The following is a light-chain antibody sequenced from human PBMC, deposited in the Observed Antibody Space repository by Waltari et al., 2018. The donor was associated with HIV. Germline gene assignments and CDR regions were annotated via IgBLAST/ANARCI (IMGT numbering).Light chain of an antibody. CDR3: QQYDKVPLYT. CDR1: QDISDY. J-gene: IGKJ2*01. CDR2: DAS. V-gene: IGKV1-33*01. Sequence: DIQMTQSPSSLSASIGDRVTITCQASQDISDYLNWYQRKPGKAPKLLIYDASNLETGVPSRFSGSGSGTDFTFTISSLQPEDIATYYCQQYDKVPLYTFGQGTKLEIK.